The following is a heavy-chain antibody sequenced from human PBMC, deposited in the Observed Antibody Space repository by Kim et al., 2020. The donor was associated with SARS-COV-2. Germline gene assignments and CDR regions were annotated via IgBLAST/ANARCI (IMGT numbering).Heavy chain of an antibody. CDR1: GFTFSSYS. CDR3: ARDLRAGGTFDY. V-gene: IGHV3-21*01. CDR2: ISSSSSYI. J-gene: IGHJ4*02. D-gene: IGHD1-1*01. Sequence: GGSLRLSCAASGFTFSSYSMNWVRQAPGKGLEWVSSISSSSSYIYYADSVKGRFTISRDNAKNSLYLQMNSLRAEDTAVYYCARDLRAGGTFDYWGQGTLVTVSS.